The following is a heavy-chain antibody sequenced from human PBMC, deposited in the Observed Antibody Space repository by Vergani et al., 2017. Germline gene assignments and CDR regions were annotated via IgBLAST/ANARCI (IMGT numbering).Heavy chain of an antibody. D-gene: IGHD2-2*02. CDR3: ARVSHIVVVPAAIPDAFDI. J-gene: IGHJ3*02. CDR1: GFTFSSYA. CDR2: ISSSSSYI. V-gene: IGHV3-21*01. Sequence: EVQLLESGGGLVQPGGSLRLSCAASGFTFSSYAMSWVRQAPGKGLEWVSSISSSSSYIYYADSVKGRFTISRDNAKNSLYLQMNSLRAEDTAVYYCARVSHIVVVPAAIPDAFDIWGQGTMVTVSS.